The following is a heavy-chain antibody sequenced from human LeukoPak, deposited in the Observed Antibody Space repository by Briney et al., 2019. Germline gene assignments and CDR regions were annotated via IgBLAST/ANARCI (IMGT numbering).Heavy chain of an antibody. CDR2: TSNSGGST. CDR1: GFTFSSYA. J-gene: IGHJ3*02. CDR3: AKDRMSWRNSNSLLGVAFDI. V-gene: IGHV3-23*01. Sequence: PGGSLRLSCAASGFTFSSYAMSWVRQAPGKGLEWVSGTSNSGGSTYYADSVKGRFTISRDNSKNTLYLQMNSLRAEDTAVYYCAKDRMSWRNSNSLLGVAFDIWSQGTMVTVSS. D-gene: IGHD4-11*01.